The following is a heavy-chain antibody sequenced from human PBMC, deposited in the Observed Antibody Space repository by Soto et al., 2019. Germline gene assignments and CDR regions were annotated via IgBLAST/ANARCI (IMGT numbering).Heavy chain of an antibody. Sequence: GASVKVSCKASGYTFTSYDINWVRQATGQGLEWMGWMNPNSGNTGYAQKFQGRVTMTRNTSISTAYMELSSLRSEDTAVYYCAWGSYGYGYYYGLDGWAQGTKVTLSS. CDR2: MNPNSGNT. CDR1: GYTFTSYD. D-gene: IGHD3-16*01. V-gene: IGHV1-8*01. J-gene: IGHJ6*02. CDR3: AWGSYGYGYYYGLDG.